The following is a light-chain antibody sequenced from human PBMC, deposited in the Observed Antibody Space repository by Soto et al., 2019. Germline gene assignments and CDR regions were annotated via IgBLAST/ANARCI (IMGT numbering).Light chain of an antibody. CDR3: QQSYSFWT. J-gene: IGKJ1*01. Sequence: DIQMTQSPSSLSESVGDRVTITCRASQSISSYLNWYQQKPGKAPKLLIYAASSLQSGVPSRFSGSGSGTDFTLTISSLQPEDFATYYCQQSYSFWTFGQGTKVEIK. CDR1: QSISSY. V-gene: IGKV1-39*01. CDR2: AAS.